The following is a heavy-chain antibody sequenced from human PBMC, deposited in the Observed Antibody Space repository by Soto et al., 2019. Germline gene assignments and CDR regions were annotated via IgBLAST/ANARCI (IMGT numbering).Heavy chain of an antibody. CDR3: ASDKWLYCSGGSGYRIDPFDI. CDR1: GYTFTSYG. Sequence: ASVKVSCKASGYTFTSYGISWVRQAPGQGLEWMGWISAYNGNTNYSQKLQGRFTMTTDTSTSTTYMELRSLRSDDTAVYYCASDKWLYCSGGSGYRIDPFDIWGRGTMVTVS. J-gene: IGHJ3*02. CDR2: ISAYNGNT. V-gene: IGHV1-18*01. D-gene: IGHD2-15*01.